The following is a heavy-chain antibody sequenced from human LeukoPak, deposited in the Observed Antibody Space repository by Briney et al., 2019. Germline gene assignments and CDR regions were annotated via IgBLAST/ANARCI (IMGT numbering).Heavy chain of an antibody. CDR3: ARLSWGSGLPFDY. CDR2: INHSGST. V-gene: IGHV4-34*01. Sequence: SETLSLTCAVYGGSFSGYYWSWIRQPPGKGLEWIGEINHSGSTNYNPSLNSRVAISLDTSRNHFSLTVTSVTAADAAVYYCARLSWGSGLPFDYWGQGSLVIVSS. J-gene: IGHJ4*02. CDR1: GGSFSGYY. D-gene: IGHD3-10*01.